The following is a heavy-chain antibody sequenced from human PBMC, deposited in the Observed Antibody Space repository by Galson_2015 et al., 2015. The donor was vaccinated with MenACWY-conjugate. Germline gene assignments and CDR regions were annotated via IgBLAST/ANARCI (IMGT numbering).Heavy chain of an antibody. CDR2: IKADGGER. D-gene: IGHD1-1*01. J-gene: IGHJ3*02. Sequence: SLRLSCAASEFTFRSYWMSWVRQAPGKGLEWVANIKADGGERYYADSVKGRFTVSRDNAKNSLFLHMNSLRAEDTAVYYCARVSVPSVPYNRGNVDDAFEIWGRGTLVTVSS. V-gene: IGHV3-7*03. CDR3: ARVSVPSVPYNRGNVDDAFEI. CDR1: EFTFRSYW.